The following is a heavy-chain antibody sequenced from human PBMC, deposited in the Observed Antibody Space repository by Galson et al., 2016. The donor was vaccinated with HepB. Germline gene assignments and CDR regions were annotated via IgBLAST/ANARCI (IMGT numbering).Heavy chain of an antibody. CDR2: ISHSGST. D-gene: IGHD2-8*01. V-gene: IGHV4-34*01. CDR1: GGSFSGYY. CDR3: ARGRATKADY. Sequence: ETLSLTCAVYGGSFSGYYWSWTRQPPGKGLEWIGEISHSGSTNYNPSLKSRVTMSVDTSFSLKLTSVTAADTAVYYCARGRATKADYWGQGTLVTVSS. J-gene: IGHJ4*02.